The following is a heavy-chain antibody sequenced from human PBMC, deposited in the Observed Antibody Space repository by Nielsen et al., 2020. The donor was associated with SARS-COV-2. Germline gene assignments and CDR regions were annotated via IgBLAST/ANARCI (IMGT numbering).Heavy chain of an antibody. V-gene: IGHV3-7*03. CDR3: AKGGNVAVADRSLYYYYYMDV. Sequence: GGSLRLSCAASGFPFSNYCMSWVRQAPGKGLEWVANIKQDGNQKWYVDSVKGRFSISRDNVRNSLFLQMNSLRAEDTAVYYCAKGGNVAVADRSLYYYYYMDVWGKGTTVTVSS. CDR2: IKQDGNQK. D-gene: IGHD6-19*01. CDR1: GFPFSNYC. J-gene: IGHJ6*03.